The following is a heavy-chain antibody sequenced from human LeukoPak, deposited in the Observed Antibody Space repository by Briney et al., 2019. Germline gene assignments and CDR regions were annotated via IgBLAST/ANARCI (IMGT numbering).Heavy chain of an antibody. J-gene: IGHJ4*02. CDR3: ARDRGQAHFDY. CDR1: GGSFSGYY. Sequence: KPSETLSLTCAVYGGSFSGYYWSWIRQPPGKGLEWIGEINHSGGTNYNPSLKSRVTISVDTSKDQFSLKLSSVTAADTAVYYCARDRGQAHFDYWGQGTLVTVSS. V-gene: IGHV4-34*01. D-gene: IGHD6-6*01. CDR2: INHSGGT.